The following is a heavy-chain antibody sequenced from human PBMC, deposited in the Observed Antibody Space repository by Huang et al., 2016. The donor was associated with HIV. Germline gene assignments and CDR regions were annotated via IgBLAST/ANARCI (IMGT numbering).Heavy chain of an antibody. J-gene: IGHJ4*02. V-gene: IGHV2-5*02. D-gene: IGHD2-15*01. Sequence: QITLKESGPTLVKPTQTLTLACTFSGFSLNTSGVGVAWIRQPPGKALEWLARIYWDDDKRYRPFLNSRLTISKDPSNNQVVLTMTNMDPVDTASYFCAHIGDIFAAYSPEYFDYWGQGALVTVSS. CDR1: GFSLNTSGVG. CDR3: AHIGDIFAAYSPEYFDY. CDR2: IYWDDDK.